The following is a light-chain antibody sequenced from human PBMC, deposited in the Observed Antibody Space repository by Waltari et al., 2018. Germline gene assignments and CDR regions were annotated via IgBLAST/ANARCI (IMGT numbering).Light chain of an antibody. CDR2: GNT. CDR3: QSYDSSLYYV. Sequence: QSVLTPPPSVSGAPGQGVTISCTGRSSNIGAGYDVPWYQQLPGTAPKLLIYGNTNRPSGVPDRFSGSKSGTSASLAITGLQAEDEADYHCQSYDSSLYYVFGTGTKVTVL. CDR1: SSNIGAGYD. J-gene: IGLJ1*01. V-gene: IGLV1-40*01.